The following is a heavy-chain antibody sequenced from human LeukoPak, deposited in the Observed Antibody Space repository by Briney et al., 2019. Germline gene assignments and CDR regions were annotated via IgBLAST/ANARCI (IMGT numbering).Heavy chain of an antibody. Sequence: AGGSLRLSCAASKFTFSDSYMGWMRQAPGKGLDWVSYISNSGTTMYYADSVKGRFTISRDNAKNSLYLQMNSLRAEDTAVYYCARAAGSYAFDIWGQGTMVTVSS. V-gene: IGHV3-11*04. D-gene: IGHD3-10*01. J-gene: IGHJ3*02. CDR3: ARAAGSYAFDI. CDR1: KFTFSDSY. CDR2: ISNSGTTM.